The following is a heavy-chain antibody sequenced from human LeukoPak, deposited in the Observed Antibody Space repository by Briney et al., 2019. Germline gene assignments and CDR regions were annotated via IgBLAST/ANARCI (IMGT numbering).Heavy chain of an antibody. V-gene: IGHV1-69*13. J-gene: IGHJ4*02. CDR2: IIPIFGTA. CDR1: GGTFSSYA. CDR3: ARDRGLRLGELSPRGYYFDY. D-gene: IGHD3-16*02. Sequence: SVKVSCKASGGTFSSYAISWVRQAPGQGLGWMGGIIPIFGTANYAQKFQGRVTITADESTSTAYMELSSLRSEDTAVYYCARDRGLRLGELSPRGYYFDYWGQGTLVTVSS.